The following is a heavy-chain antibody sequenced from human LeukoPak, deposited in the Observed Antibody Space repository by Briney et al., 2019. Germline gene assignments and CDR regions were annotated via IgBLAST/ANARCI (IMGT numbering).Heavy chain of an antibody. CDR1: GGSISSGSYY. CDR3: ARTPPTVWGHYFDY. D-gene: IGHD4-11*01. CDR2: IYTSGST. J-gene: IGHJ4*02. V-gene: IGHV4-61*02. Sequence: PSETLSLTCTVSGGSISSGSYYWSWIRQPAGKGLEWIGRIYTSGSTNYNPSLKRRVTISVDTSKNQFSLKLSSVTAADTAVYYCARTPPTVWGHYFDYWGQGTLVTVSS.